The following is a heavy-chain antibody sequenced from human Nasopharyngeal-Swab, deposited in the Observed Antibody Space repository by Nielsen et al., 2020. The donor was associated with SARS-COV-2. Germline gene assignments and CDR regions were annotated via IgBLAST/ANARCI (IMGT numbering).Heavy chain of an antibody. V-gene: IGHV4-34*01. CDR3: ASHHGDCSGGSCYYRVFDY. J-gene: IGHJ4*02. Sequence: RQAPGKGLEWIGEINHSGSTNYNPSLKSRVTISVDTSKNQFSLKLSSVTAADTAVYYCASHHGDCSGGSCYYRVFDYWGQGTLVTVSS. D-gene: IGHD2-15*01. CDR2: INHSGST.